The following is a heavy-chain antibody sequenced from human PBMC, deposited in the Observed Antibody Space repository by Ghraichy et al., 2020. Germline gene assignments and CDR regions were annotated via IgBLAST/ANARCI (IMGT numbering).Heavy chain of an antibody. J-gene: IGHJ4*02. V-gene: IGHV3-23*01. CDR2: ISGSGGST. D-gene: IGHD3-22*01. CDR1: GFTFSSYA. CDR3: AKGSDYYDSSGYYDY. Sequence: GGSLRLSCAASGFTFSSYAMSWVRQAPGKGLEWVSAISGSGGSTYYADSVKGRFTISRDNSKNTLYLQMNSLRAEDTAVYYCAKGSDYYDSSGYYDYWGQGTLVTVSS.